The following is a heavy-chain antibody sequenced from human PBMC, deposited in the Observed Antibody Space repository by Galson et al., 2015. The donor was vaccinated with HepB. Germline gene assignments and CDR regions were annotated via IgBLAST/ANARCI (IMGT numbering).Heavy chain of an antibody. D-gene: IGHD3-10*01. Sequence: SVKVSCKASGYTFTGYYMHWVRQAPGQGLEWMGRINPNSGGTNYAQKFQGRVTMTRDTSISTAYMELSRLRSDDTAVYYCARDLKLGYYGSGGEYGMDVWGQGTTVTVSS. CDR1: GYTFTGYY. V-gene: IGHV1-2*06. J-gene: IGHJ6*02. CDR2: INPNSGGT. CDR3: ARDLKLGYYGSGGEYGMDV.